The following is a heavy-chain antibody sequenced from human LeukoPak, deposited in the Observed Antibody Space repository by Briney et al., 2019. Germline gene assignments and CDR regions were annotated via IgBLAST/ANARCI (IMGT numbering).Heavy chain of an antibody. V-gene: IGHV3-30*18. CDR3: AKGRGAFDI. J-gene: IGHJ3*02. CDR2: ISNDGSNK. Sequence: GGSLRLSCVASGFTFSSYGMHWVRQAPGKGLEWVAVISNDGSNKYYADSVRGRFTISRDNSKNTLYLQMNSLRAEDTAVYYCAKGRGAFDIWGQGTMVTVSS. D-gene: IGHD3-10*01. CDR1: GFTFSSYG.